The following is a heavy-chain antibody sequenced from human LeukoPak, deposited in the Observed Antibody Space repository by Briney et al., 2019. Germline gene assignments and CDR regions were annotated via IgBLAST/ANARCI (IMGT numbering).Heavy chain of an antibody. Sequence: SETLSLTCTVSGGSISSYYWSWIRQPPGKGLEWIGYIYYSGSTNYNPSLKSRVTISVDTSKNQFSLKLSSVTATDTAEYYCARTILWFGEFPDAFDIWGQGTMVTVSS. D-gene: IGHD3-10*01. CDR3: ARTILWFGEFPDAFDI. CDR2: IYYSGST. J-gene: IGHJ3*02. CDR1: GGSISSYY. V-gene: IGHV4-59*01.